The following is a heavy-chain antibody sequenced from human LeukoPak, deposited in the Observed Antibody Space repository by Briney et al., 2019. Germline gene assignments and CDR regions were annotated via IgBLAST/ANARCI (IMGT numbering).Heavy chain of an antibody. D-gene: IGHD2-15*01. CDR3: AKVGSDVAFDY. Sequence: GGSLRLSCAASGFTFSSYSMNWVRQAPGKGLEWVSYISSSSSTIYYADSVKGRFTISRDNAKNSLFLQMNSLRAEDTAVYYCAKVGSDVAFDYWGQGTLVTVSS. J-gene: IGHJ4*02. V-gene: IGHV3-48*01. CDR2: ISSSSSTI. CDR1: GFTFSSYS.